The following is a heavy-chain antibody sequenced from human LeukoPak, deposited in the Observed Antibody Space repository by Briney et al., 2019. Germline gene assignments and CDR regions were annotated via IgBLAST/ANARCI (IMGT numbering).Heavy chain of an antibody. CDR3: ATGTHYDLLPF. D-gene: IGHD3-9*01. CDR1: GYSITELS. J-gene: IGHJ4*02. V-gene: IGHV1-24*01. Sequence: ASVKVSCKVSGYSITELSTHWVRQAPGKGLEWMGGFDPGSGEIIYEQKFQDRATMTEDTSTNTAYMELSSLRSEDTALYYCATGTHYDLLPFWGQGTLVTVSS. CDR2: FDPGSGEI.